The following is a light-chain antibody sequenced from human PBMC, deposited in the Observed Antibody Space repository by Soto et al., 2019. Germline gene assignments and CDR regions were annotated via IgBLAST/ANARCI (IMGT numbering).Light chain of an antibody. Sequence: QSVLTQPPSASGTPGQRVTISCSGSSSNIGSNTVNWYQQLPGTAPKLLIYSNNQRPSGVPDRFSASKSGTSASLAISGLQSEDEDDYYCAAWDDSLNGYVFGTGTKVTVL. V-gene: IGLV1-44*01. CDR1: SSNIGSNT. CDR3: AAWDDSLNGYV. CDR2: SNN. J-gene: IGLJ1*01.